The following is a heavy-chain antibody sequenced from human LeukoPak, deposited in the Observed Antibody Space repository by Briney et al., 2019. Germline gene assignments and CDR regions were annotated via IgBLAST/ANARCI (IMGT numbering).Heavy chain of an antibody. V-gene: IGHV4-59*01. CDR1: GGSISSYY. CDR3: ARGGCSSTSCATDWFDP. J-gene: IGHJ5*02. CDR2: IYYSGST. Sequence: PSETLSLTCTVSGGSISSYYWSWIRQPPGKGLEWIGYIYYSGSTNYNPSLKSRVTISVDTSKNQFSLKLSSVTAADTAVYYCARGGCSSTSCATDWFDPWGQGTLVTVFS. D-gene: IGHD2-2*01.